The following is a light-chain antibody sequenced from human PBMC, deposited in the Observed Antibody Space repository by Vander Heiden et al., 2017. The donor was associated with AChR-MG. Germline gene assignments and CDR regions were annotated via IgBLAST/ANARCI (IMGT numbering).Light chain of an antibody. CDR2: AAS. CDR1: QSISSY. Sequence: DIQMTQSPSSLSASVGDRVTITRRASQSISSYLNWYQQKPGKAPKLLIYAASSLQSGVPSRFSGSGSGTDFTLTISRLQPEDFATYYCQQSDSTPFTFGGGTKVDIK. J-gene: IGKJ4*01. V-gene: IGKV1-39*01. CDR3: QQSDSTPFT.